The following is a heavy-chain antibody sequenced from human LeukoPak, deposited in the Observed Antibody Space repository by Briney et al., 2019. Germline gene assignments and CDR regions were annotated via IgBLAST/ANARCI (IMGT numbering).Heavy chain of an antibody. D-gene: IGHD5-12*01. CDR2: MNPDGSTK. V-gene: IGHV3-7*05. Sequence: PGGSLRLSCAASGFAFSSSWMAWVRQAPGRGLEWVANMNPDGSTKNYVDSVRGRFTISRDNAKNSLYLQMNSLTADDTAVYYCARDSAYSAFDYWGQGTLVPVSS. CDR3: ARDSAYSAFDY. J-gene: IGHJ4*02. CDR1: GFAFSSSW.